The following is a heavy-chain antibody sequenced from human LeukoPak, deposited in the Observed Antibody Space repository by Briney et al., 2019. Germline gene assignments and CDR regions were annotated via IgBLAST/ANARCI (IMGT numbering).Heavy chain of an antibody. CDR2: ISGSGGST. V-gene: IGHV3-23*01. Sequence: GGSLRLSCAASGFTFSSYAMSWVRQAPGKGLEWVSAISGSGGSTYYADSVTGRFTISRDNSKNTLYLQMNSLRAEDTAVYYCAKVWYDYVWGSPHDAFDIWGRGTMVTVSS. J-gene: IGHJ3*02. D-gene: IGHD3-16*01. CDR1: GFTFSSYA. CDR3: AKVWYDYVWGSPHDAFDI.